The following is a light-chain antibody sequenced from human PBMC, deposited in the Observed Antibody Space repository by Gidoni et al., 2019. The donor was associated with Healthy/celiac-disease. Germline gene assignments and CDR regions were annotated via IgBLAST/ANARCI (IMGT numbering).Light chain of an antibody. V-gene: IGLV2-23*02. CDR2: AVS. Sequence: SALTQPAPASGSPGQSLTISCTGTSSDDGRYNLVSWYQPHLGTAPTLMIYAVSKRHSGVSILFSGSKSGNTASLTISGLQAEDEADYYCCSYAGSSTFYVVFGGGTKLTVL. J-gene: IGLJ2*01. CDR1: SSDDGRYNL. CDR3: CSYAGSSTFYVV.